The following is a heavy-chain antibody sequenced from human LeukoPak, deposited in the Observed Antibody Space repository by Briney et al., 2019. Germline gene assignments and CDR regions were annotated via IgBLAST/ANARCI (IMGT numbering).Heavy chain of an antibody. D-gene: IGHD2-21*02. J-gene: IGHJ4*02. CDR1: GFTFTDYY. CDR3: ATDGGDHNFNY. CDR2: IILNGGAT. V-gene: IGHV1-2*06. Sequence: ASVRVSCKASGFTFTDYYLHWVRQAPGQGLEWMGRIILNGGATNYAQKFQGRVTLTRDTSISTAYMELSRQTSDHTAVYYCATDGGDHNFNYWGQGTLVTVSS.